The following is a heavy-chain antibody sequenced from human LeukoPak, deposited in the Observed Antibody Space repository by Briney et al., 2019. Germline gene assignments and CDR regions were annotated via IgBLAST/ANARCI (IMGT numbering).Heavy chain of an antibody. CDR3: ARGPRGYHNT. V-gene: IGHV3-66*01. Sequence: GGSLRLSRAASEFSVGSNYMTWVRQAPGRGLEWVSLIYGGGSTYYADSGKGRFTISRDNSKNTLYLQMNSLRAEDTAVYYCARGPRGYHNTGGQGTLVTVSS. CDR1: EFSVGSNY. CDR2: IYGGGST. D-gene: IGHD5-12*01. J-gene: IGHJ4*02.